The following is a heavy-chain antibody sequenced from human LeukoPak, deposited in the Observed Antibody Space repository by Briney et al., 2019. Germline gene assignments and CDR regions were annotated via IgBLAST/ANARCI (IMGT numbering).Heavy chain of an antibody. CDR3: ARVGWAVAVDY. CDR2: IYYSGSA. J-gene: IGHJ4*02. V-gene: IGHV4-39*07. Sequence: PSETLSLTCTVSRGSISGSSYYWGWIRQPPGKGLEWIGSIYYSGSAYYNPSLKSRVTISVDTSKNQFSLKLSSVTAADTSVYYCARVGWAVAVDYWGQGTLVTVSS. CDR1: RGSISGSSYY. D-gene: IGHD6-19*01.